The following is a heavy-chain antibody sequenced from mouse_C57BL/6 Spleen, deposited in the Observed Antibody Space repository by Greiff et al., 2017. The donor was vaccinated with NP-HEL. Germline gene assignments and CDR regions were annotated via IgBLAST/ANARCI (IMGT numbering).Heavy chain of an antibody. CDR1: GYAFSSYW. Sequence: VQLQQSGAELVKPGASVKISCKASGYAFSSYWMNWVKQRPGKGLEWIGQIYPGDGDTNYNGKFKGKATLTADKSSSTAYMQLSSLTSEDSAVYFCARGYYGNFHFDYWGQGTTLTVSS. CDR3: ARGYYGNFHFDY. D-gene: IGHD2-1*01. V-gene: IGHV1-80*01. J-gene: IGHJ2*01. CDR2: IYPGDGDT.